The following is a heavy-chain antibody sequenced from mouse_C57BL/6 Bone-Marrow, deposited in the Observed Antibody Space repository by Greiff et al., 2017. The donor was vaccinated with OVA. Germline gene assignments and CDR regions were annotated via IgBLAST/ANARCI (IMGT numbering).Heavy chain of an antibody. D-gene: IGHD3-2*02. Sequence: QVQLQQPGAELVKPGASVKLSCKASGYTFTSYWMQWVKQRPGQGLEWIGEIDTSDSYTNYNHTFKGKATLNVDTSSSTAYMQLSSLTSEDSAVYYCASPDSACYYYAMDYWGQGTSVTVSS. CDR1: GYTFTSYW. J-gene: IGHJ4*01. CDR3: ASPDSACYYYAMDY. CDR2: IDTSDSYT. V-gene: IGHV1-50*01.